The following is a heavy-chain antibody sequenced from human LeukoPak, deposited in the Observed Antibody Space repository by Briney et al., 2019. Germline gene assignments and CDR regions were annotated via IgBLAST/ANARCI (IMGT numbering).Heavy chain of an antibody. Sequence: PGGSLRLSCAASGFTFSNYGMHWVRQAPGKGLEWVAFIRYDGSNKYYADSVKGRFTISRDNSKNTLYLQMNSLRAEDTAVYYCAKDSARWVRGVRFYMDVWGKGTTVTISS. V-gene: IGHV3-30*02. CDR2: IRYDGSNK. D-gene: IGHD3-10*01. J-gene: IGHJ6*03. CDR3: AKDSARWVRGVRFYMDV. CDR1: GFTFSNYG.